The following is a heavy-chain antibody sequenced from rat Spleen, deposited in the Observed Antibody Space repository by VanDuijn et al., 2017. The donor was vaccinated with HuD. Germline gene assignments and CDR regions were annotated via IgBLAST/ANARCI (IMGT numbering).Heavy chain of an antibody. D-gene: IGHD1-7*01. Sequence: EVQLVESGGGLVQPGRSLKLSCAASGFTFSNYYMAWVRQAPTKGLEWVAYISTGGGSTYYRDSVKGRFTISRDNAKSTLYLQMNSLRSEDTATYYCTRGLGAFLMGVMDAWGQGASVTVSS. CDR1: GFTFSNYY. J-gene: IGHJ4*01. V-gene: IGHV5-27*01. CDR3: TRGLGAFLMGVMDA. CDR2: ISTGGGST.